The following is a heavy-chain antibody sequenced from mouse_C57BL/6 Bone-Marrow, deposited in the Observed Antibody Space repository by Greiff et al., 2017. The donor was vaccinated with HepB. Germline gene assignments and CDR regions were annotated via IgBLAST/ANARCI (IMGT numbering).Heavy chain of an antibody. J-gene: IGHJ2*01. V-gene: IGHV1-54*01. Sequence: VQLVESGAELVRPGTSVKVSCKASGYAFTNYLIEWVKQRPGQGLEWIGVINPGSGGTNYNEKFKGKATLTADKSSSTAYMQLSSLTSEDSAVYFCARNYGSSYVGDYWGQRTTLTVSS. CDR2: INPGSGGT. D-gene: IGHD1-1*01. CDR3: ARNYGSSYVGDY. CDR1: GYAFTNYL.